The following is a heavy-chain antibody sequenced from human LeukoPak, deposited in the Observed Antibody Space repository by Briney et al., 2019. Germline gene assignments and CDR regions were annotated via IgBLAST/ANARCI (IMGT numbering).Heavy chain of an antibody. V-gene: IGHV3-7*03. J-gene: IGHJ5*02. CDR2: IKQDGSEK. CDR3: ARDAYYGPENWFDP. D-gene: IGHD3-10*01. Sequence: GGSLRLSCAASVFTFSSYWMSWVRQAPGKGLEWVANIKQDGSEKYYVDSVKGRFTISRDNAKNSLYLQMNSLRAEDTAVYYCARDAYYGPENWFDPWGQGTLVTVSS. CDR1: VFTFSSYW.